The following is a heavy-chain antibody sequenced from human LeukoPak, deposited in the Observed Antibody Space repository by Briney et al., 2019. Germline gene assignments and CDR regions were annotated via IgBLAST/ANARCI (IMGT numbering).Heavy chain of an antibody. CDR2: INPNSGGT. J-gene: IGHJ6*03. D-gene: IGHD5-18*01. CDR3: ARAKNTAMAYYYYYMDV. V-gene: IGHV1-2*02. CDR1: GYTFTGYY. Sequence: GASVKVSCKASGYTFTGYYMHWVRQAPGQGLEWMGWINPNSGGTNYAQKFQGRVTMTRDTSISTAYMELSRLRSDDTAVYYCARAKNTAMAYYYYYMDVWGKGTTVTVS.